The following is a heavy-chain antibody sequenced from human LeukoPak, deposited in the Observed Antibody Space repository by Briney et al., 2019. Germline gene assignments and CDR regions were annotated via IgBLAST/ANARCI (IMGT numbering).Heavy chain of an antibody. D-gene: IGHD1-26*01. CDR3: ASRIIVGAGYYFDY. Sequence: SETLSLTCTVSGGSISSYYWSWIRQPPGKGLEWIGYIYYSGSTNYNPSLKSRVTISVDTSKNQFSLKLSSVTAADTALYYCASRIIVGAGYYFDYWGQGTLVTVSS. V-gene: IGHV4-59*08. CDR2: IYYSGST. J-gene: IGHJ4*02. CDR1: GGSISSYY.